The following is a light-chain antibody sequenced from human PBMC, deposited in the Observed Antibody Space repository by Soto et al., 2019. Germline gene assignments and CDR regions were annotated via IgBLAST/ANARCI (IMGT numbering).Light chain of an antibody. CDR3: RSYAGSNNRV. V-gene: IGLV2-8*01. CDR1: SSDVGGYNY. CDR2: EVS. Sequence: SVLTQPPSASGSPGQSVTISCTGTSSDVGGYNYVSWYQQHPGKAPKLMIYEVSKRPSGVPDRFSGSKSGNTASLTVSGLQAEDEADYYCRSYAGSNNRVFGTGTKLTVL. J-gene: IGLJ1*01.